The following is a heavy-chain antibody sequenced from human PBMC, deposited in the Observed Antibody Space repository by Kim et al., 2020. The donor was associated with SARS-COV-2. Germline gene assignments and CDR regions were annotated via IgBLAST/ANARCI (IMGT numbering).Heavy chain of an antibody. J-gene: IGHJ4*02. V-gene: IGHV3-23*01. CDR3: AKYYDYSRGIKTFDY. D-gene: IGHD3-22*01. CDR1: GFIFSNYA. Sequence: GGSLRLSCAASGFIFSNYAMNWVRQAPGKGLEWVSTVSNGGERTYYADSVKGRFTISRDNSIDTLYLQMNSLRVEDTAVYYCAKYYDYSRGIKTFDYWGQGTLVTVSS. CDR2: VSNGGERT.